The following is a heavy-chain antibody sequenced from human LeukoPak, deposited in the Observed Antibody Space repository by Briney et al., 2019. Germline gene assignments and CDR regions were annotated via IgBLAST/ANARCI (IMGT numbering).Heavy chain of an antibody. CDR1: GYTFTSYD. CDR2: MNPNSGNT. CDR3: AASGFDWLLGTYYFDY. J-gene: IGHJ4*02. D-gene: IGHD3-9*01. V-gene: IGHV1-8*01. Sequence: VASVKVSCKASGYTFTSYDINWVRQATGQGLEWMGWMNPNSGNTGYAQKFQGRVAMTRNTSITTAYMELSSLRSEDTAVYYCAASGFDWLLGTYYFDYWGQGTLVTVSS.